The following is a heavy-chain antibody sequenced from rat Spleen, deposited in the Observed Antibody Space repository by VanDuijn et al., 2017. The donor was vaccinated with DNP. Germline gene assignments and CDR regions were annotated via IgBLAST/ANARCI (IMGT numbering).Heavy chain of an antibody. D-gene: IGHD1-3*01. CDR1: GYSITSNY. J-gene: IGHJ1*01. V-gene: IGHV3-1*01. CDR2: ISYSGST. CDR3: AKALSATYWYFDF. Sequence: EVQLQESGPGLVKPSQSLSLTCSVTGYSITSNYWGWIRKFPGNKMEWMGYISYSGSTSYNPSLKSRISITRDTSKNQFFLQLNSVTTEDTATYYCAKALSATYWYFDFWGPGTMVTVSS.